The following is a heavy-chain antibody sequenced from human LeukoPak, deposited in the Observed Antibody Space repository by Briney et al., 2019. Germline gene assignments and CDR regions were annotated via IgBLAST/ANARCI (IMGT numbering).Heavy chain of an antibody. Sequence: GGSLKLSCAASGFTFNVARMSWVRQAPGMGLEWVGRIRSKTDGGTADYAAPVKGRFTISRDDSKNTLYLQMNSLKTEDTAVYYCTTDPYSIPGYFDYWGQGTLVTVSS. D-gene: IGHD6-13*01. CDR2: IRSKTDGGTA. CDR3: TTDPYSIPGYFDY. CDR1: GFTFNVAR. J-gene: IGHJ4*02. V-gene: IGHV3-15*01.